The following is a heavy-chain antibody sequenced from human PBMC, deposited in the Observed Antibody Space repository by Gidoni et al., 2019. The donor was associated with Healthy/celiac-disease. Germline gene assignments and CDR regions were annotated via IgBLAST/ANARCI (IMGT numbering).Heavy chain of an antibody. CDR1: GFTFSSYA. J-gene: IGHJ4*02. Sequence: QVQLVESGGGVVQPGRSLSLSCAASGFTFSSYAMHWVRQAPGKGLVLGAVISYDGSNKYYADSVKGRFTISRDNSKNTLYLQMNSLRAEDTAVYYCATPYGGSSAFDYWGQGTLVTVSS. CDR3: ATPYGGSSAFDY. CDR2: ISYDGSNK. V-gene: IGHV3-30-3*01. D-gene: IGHD1-26*01.